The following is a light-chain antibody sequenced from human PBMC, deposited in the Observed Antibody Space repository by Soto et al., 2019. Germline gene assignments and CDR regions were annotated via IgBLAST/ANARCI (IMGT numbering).Light chain of an antibody. V-gene: IGKV3-15*01. CDR1: QSVSSN. CDR3: QQYTTSPFT. CDR2: GAS. Sequence: EMVMTQSPATLSVSPGERATLSCRASQSVSSNLAWYQQKPGQAPRLLIYGASTRATGIPARFGGSGSGTEFTLTISSLQSEDFAVYYCQQYTTSPFTFGPGTKVDVK. J-gene: IGKJ3*01.